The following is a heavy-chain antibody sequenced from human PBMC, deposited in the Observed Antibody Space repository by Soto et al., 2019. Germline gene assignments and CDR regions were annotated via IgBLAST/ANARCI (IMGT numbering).Heavy chain of an antibody. J-gene: IGHJ4*02. CDR1: GGSISSGGYY. D-gene: IGHD2-2*01. Sequence: QVQLQESGPGLVKPSQTLSLTCTFSGGSISSGGYYWSWIRQQPGKGLEWIGYVYYSGRTYYNPSLTIRVTLSVDTSKNQFSLKLSSVTAADTAVYYCARFSGIGYAFFDSWGQGTLVTVSS. CDR3: ARFSGIGYAFFDS. V-gene: IGHV4-31*03. CDR2: VYYSGRT.